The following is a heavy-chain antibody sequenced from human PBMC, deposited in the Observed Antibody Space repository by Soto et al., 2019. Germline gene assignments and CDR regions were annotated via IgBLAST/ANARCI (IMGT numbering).Heavy chain of an antibody. J-gene: IGHJ4*02. CDR1: GYTFTSYA. V-gene: IGHV1-3*01. Sequence: QVQLVQSGAEVKKPGASVKVSCKASGYTFTSYAMPWVRQAPGQRLEWMGWINAGNGNTKYSQKFQGRVTSTRETSASTAYMELSSMRSEDTAVYYCALNAGPRSGYYPDYWGQGTLVTVSS. D-gene: IGHD3-3*01. CDR2: INAGNGNT. CDR3: ALNAGPRSGYYPDY.